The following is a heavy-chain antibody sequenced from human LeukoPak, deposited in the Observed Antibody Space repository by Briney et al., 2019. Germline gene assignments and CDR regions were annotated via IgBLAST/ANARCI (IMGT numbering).Heavy chain of an antibody. CDR1: GGSISSSNW. J-gene: IGHJ3*02. CDR3: ASSWYKERNDAFDI. Sequence: PSGTLSLTCAVSGGSISSSNWWSWVRQPPGKGLEWIGEIYHSGSTNDNPSLKSRVTISVDKSKNQFSLKLSSVTAADTAVYYCASSWYKERNDAFDIWGQGTMVTVSS. CDR2: IYHSGST. D-gene: IGHD6-13*01. V-gene: IGHV4-4*02.